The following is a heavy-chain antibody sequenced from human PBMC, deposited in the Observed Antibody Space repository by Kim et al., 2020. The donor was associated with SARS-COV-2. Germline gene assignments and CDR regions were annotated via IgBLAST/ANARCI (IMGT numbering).Heavy chain of an antibody. V-gene: IGHV3-21*01. D-gene: IGHD1-1*01. Sequence: GGSLRLSCAASGFTFSSYSMNWVRQAPGKGLEWVSSISSSSSYIYYADSVKGRFTISRDNAKNSLYLQMNSLRAEDTAVYYCARFVGTTFYFDYWGQGTLVTVSS. J-gene: IGHJ4*02. CDR3: ARFVGTTFYFDY. CDR1: GFTFSSYS. CDR2: ISSSSSYI.